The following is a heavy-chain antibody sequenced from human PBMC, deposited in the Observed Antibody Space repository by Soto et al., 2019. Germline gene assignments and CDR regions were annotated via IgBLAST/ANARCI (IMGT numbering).Heavy chain of an antibody. D-gene: IGHD5-12*01. CDR3: ARAIVVTVGGMDV. CDR2: IYYSGSS. Sequence: SETLSLTCTVSGGSISNADYYWSWVRQPPGKGLEWIGYIYYSGSSFFNPSLKSRVTMSKDTSKNQFSLRLTSVTAADTAAYYCARAIVVTVGGMDVWGRGTTVTVS. J-gene: IGHJ6*02. CDR1: GGSISNADYY. V-gene: IGHV4-30-4*01.